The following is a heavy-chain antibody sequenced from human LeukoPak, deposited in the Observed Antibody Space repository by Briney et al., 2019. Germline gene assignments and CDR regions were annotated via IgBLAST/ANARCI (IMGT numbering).Heavy chain of an antibody. CDR2: INSDGSWT. V-gene: IGHV3-74*01. CDR1: GFTFGNYW. D-gene: IGHD2/OR15-2a*01. CDR3: VSFYETY. Sequence: GGSLRLSCAASGFTFGNYWMHWVRQAPGKGLVWVSHINSDGSWTSYADSVKGRFTISKDYAKNTVYLQMNSLRAEDTAVYYCVSFYETYWGRGTLVTVSS. J-gene: IGHJ4*02.